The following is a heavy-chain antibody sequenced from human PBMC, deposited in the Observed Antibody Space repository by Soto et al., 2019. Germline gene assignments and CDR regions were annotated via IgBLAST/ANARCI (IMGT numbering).Heavy chain of an antibody. V-gene: IGHV4-31*03. J-gene: IGHJ6*02. CDR2: IYYSGTT. CDR3: AASCVGCGGFNYYGMDV. CDR1: GASISSGGYY. D-gene: IGHD2-21*01. Sequence: QVQLQESGPGLVKPSQTLSLTCSVSGASISSGGYYWNWIRQHPGKGLEWIGYIYYSGTTYYNPSLKSRVTISVDTSKNQFSLKVSSVTAADTAVYYCAASCVGCGGFNYYGMDVWGQGTTVTVSS.